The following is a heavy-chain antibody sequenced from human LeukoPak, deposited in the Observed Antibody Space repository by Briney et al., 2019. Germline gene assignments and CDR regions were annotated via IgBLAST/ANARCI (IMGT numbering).Heavy chain of an antibody. J-gene: IGHJ4*02. CDR3: ARSGEFDFWSGYYY. D-gene: IGHD3-3*01. V-gene: IGHV3-53*01. Sequence: GGSLRLSCAAFGFTVSANYTSWVRQAQGQGLEWVSIIYSDGRTLYAASVKGRFTISRDNYKNTVYLQMNSLRAEDTAVYYCARSGEFDFWSGYYYWGRGTLVTVSS. CDR2: IYSDGRT. CDR1: GFTVSANY.